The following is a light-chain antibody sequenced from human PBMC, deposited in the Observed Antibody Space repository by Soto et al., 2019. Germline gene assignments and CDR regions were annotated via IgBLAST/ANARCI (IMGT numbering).Light chain of an antibody. V-gene: IGLV2-23*02. CDR2: EVS. CDR3: AARDVSLNGVV. CDR1: SGDVGNYDL. J-gene: IGLJ2*01. Sequence: QSALTQPASVSGSPGQSITISCTGSSGDVGNYDLVSWYQQIPGKAPQLMIFEVSRRPSRVSDRFSGSKSGNTASLTISGLQAEDEGDVDCAARDVSLNGVVFGGGTKLTVL.